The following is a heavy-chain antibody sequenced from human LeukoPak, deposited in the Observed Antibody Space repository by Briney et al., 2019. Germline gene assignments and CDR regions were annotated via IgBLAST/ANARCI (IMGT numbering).Heavy chain of an antibody. D-gene: IGHD1-26*01. Sequence: GGSLRLSCAASGFTFTTSAMTWIRQAPGKGLEWVSSVTSAGTTYYADSVSGRFSISRDNSKNTLYLQMNGLRVEDTALYYCANTRPGSYSGLWGQGTLVTVSS. J-gene: IGHJ4*02. CDR2: VTSAGTT. CDR3: ANTRPGSYSGL. V-gene: IGHV3-23*01. CDR1: GFTFTTSA.